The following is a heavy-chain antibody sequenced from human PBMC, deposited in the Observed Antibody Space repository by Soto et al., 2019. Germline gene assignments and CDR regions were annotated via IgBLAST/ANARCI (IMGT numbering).Heavy chain of an antibody. V-gene: IGHV4-59*01. J-gene: IGHJ6*04. D-gene: IGHD5-12*01. CDR2: IFYSENT. CDR1: GGNISSYD. Sequence: SETQSLTRTVSGGNISSYDGIWIRQHQGKGLEWIGYIFYSENTSSPPSLKSRVTKSVDRSKTQFSLKLSSVTAADTALYYCASVPVEMATIGYYYSYGVDVWGKGTTVTVSS. CDR3: ASVPVEMATIGYYYSYGVDV.